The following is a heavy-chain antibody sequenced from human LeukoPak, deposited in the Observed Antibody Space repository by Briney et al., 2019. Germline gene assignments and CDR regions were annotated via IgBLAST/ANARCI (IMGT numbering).Heavy chain of an antibody. Sequence: SETLSLTCTVSGGSISSYYWSWIRQPPGKGLEWIGYIYSSGSTNYNPSLKSRVTISVDTSKNQFSLRLTSVSAADTAVYYCVRGPYGSGISNWFDPWGQGTQVIVSS. CDR2: IYSSGST. D-gene: IGHD3-10*01. CDR1: GGSISSYY. J-gene: IGHJ5*02. CDR3: VRGPYGSGISNWFDP. V-gene: IGHV4-59*01.